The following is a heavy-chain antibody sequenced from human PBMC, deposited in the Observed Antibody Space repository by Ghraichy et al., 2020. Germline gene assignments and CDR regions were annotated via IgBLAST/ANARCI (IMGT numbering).Heavy chain of an antibody. V-gene: IGHV6-1*01. Sequence: SQTLSLTCTISGDSVSSNSAAWNWFRQSPSRGLEWLGRTYYRSKWYNDYAVSVKSRITINPDTSKNQFSLHLNSVTPEDTAVYYCVKANEAYGGNSYDHWGQGTLVTVSS. CDR2: TYYRSKWYN. D-gene: IGHD4-23*01. CDR3: VKANEAYGGNSYDH. J-gene: IGHJ4*02. CDR1: GDSVSSNSAA.